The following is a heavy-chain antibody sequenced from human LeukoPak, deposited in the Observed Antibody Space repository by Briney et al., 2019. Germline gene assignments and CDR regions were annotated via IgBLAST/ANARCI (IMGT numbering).Heavy chain of an antibody. Sequence: ASVKVSCKASGYTFTSYAMHWVRQAPGQRLEWMGWINAGNGNTKYSQKFQGRVTITRDMSTSTAYMELSSLRSEDTAVYYCAAVGYDSSLSEIAYYYYGMDVWGQGTTVTVSS. J-gene: IGHJ6*02. D-gene: IGHD3-22*01. CDR1: GYTFTSYA. V-gene: IGHV1-3*01. CDR2: INAGNGNT. CDR3: AAVGYDSSLSEIAYYYYGMDV.